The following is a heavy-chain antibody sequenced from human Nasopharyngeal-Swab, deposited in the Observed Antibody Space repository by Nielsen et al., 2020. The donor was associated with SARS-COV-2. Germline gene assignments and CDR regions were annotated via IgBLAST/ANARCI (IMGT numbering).Heavy chain of an antibody. Sequence: GESLNISCAASGFTFDDYAMHWVRQAPGKGLEWVSGISWNSGSIGYADSVKGRFTISRDNAKNSLYLQMNSLRAEDTALYYCAKLPDYYGSGIDYWGQGTLVTVSS. CDR3: AKLPDYYGSGIDY. CDR2: ISWNSGSI. CDR1: GFTFDDYA. D-gene: IGHD3-10*01. J-gene: IGHJ4*02. V-gene: IGHV3-9*01.